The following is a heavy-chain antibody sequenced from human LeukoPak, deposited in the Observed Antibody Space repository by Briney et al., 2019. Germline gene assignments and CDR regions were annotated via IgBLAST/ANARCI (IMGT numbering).Heavy chain of an antibody. Sequence: PGGSLRLSCTASGFTFSSYWMSWVRQAPGKGLEWVANIKQDGSEKYYVDSVKGRFTISRDNAKNSLSLQMNSLRAEDTAVYSCARVLPLTPYAFDVWGQGTMVTVSS. J-gene: IGHJ3*01. CDR1: GFTFSSYW. V-gene: IGHV3-7*01. CDR3: ARVLPLTPYAFDV. CDR2: IKQDGSEK.